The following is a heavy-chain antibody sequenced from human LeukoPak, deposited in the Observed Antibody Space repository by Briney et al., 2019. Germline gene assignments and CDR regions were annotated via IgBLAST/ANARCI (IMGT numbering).Heavy chain of an antibody. J-gene: IGHJ4*02. V-gene: IGHV4-34*01. CDR3: ARGRLRATTGFYYFDY. D-gene: IGHD1-26*01. Sequence: PSETLSLTCTVSGGSISSYYWSWIRQPPGKGLEWIGEINHSGSTNYNPSLKSRVTISVDTSKNQFSLKLSSVTAADTAVYYCARGRLRATTGFYYFDYWGQGTLVTVSS. CDR2: INHSGST. CDR1: GGSISSYY.